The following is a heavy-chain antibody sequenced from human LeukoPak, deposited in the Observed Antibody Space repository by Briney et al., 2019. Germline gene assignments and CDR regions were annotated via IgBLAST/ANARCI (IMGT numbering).Heavy chain of an antibody. CDR1: GFTFSNAW. D-gene: IGHD6-13*01. CDR3: TASGYISGWYSFDY. J-gene: IGHJ4*02. Sequence: PGGSLRLSCAASGFTFSNAWMSWVRQAPGKGLEWVGRIKTKTNGGTTDYAAPVKGRFTISKDDSKNTLFPQVSSLKSEDTAVYYCTASGYISGWYSFDYWGQGALVTASS. CDR2: IKTKTNGGTT. V-gene: IGHV3-15*01.